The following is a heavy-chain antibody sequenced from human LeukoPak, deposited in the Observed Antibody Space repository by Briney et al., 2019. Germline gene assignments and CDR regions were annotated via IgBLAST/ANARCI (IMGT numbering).Heavy chain of an antibody. J-gene: IGHJ6*02. Sequence: ASVKVSCKASGYTFTSYGISWVRQAPGQGLEWMGWISAHNGNTNYAQKLQGRVTMTTDTSTSTAYMELRSLRSDDTAVYYCARDPFSYSSSWGAWYGMDVRGQGTTVTVSS. CDR3: ARDPFSYSSSWGAWYGMDV. D-gene: IGHD6-13*01. CDR1: GYTFTSYG. V-gene: IGHV1-18*01. CDR2: ISAHNGNT.